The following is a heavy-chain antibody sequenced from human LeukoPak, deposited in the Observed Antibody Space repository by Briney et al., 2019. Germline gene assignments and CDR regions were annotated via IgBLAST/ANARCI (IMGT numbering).Heavy chain of an antibody. D-gene: IGHD6-19*01. V-gene: IGHV5-51*01. CDR3: ARRIPSSSGIIDY. Sequence: GESLKISCKGSGYSFTSYWIGWVRQMPGKGLEWMGIIYPGDSDTRYSPSFQGQVTISADKSISTAYLQWSSLKASDTATYYCARRIPSSSGIIDYWGQGTLVTVSS. CDR2: IYPGDSDT. J-gene: IGHJ4*02. CDR1: GYSFTSYW.